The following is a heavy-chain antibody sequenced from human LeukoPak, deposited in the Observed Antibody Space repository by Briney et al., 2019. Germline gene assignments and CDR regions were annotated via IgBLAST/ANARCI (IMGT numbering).Heavy chain of an antibody. D-gene: IGHD3-10*01. J-gene: IGHJ4*02. CDR3: ARAPLPPMVRGVDY. V-gene: IGHV4-39*07. Sequence: SETLSLTCTVSGGSISSSSYYWGWIRQPPGKGLEWIGSIYYSGSTYYNPSLKSRVTISVDTSKNQFSLKLSSVTAADTAVYYCARAPLPPMVRGVDYWGQGTLVTVSS. CDR2: IYYSGST. CDR1: GGSISSSSYY.